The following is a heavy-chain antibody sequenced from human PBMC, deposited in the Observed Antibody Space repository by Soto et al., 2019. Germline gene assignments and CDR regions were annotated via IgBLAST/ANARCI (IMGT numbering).Heavy chain of an antibody. CDR3: AGTRWSSGWYNY. J-gene: IGHJ4*02. CDR1: GFTFSSYW. CDR2: IKQDGSEK. D-gene: IGHD6-19*01. Sequence: PGGSLRLSCAASGFTFSSYWRSWVRQAPGKGLEWVANIKQDGSEKYYVDSVKGRFTISRDNAKNSLYLQMNSLRAEDTAVYYCAGTRWSSGWYNYWGQGTLVTVSS. V-gene: IGHV3-7*01.